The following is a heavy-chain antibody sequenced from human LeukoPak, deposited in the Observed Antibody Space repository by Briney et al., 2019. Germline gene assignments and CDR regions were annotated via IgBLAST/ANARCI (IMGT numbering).Heavy chain of an antibody. D-gene: IGHD3-3*01. V-gene: IGHV3-21*01. CDR3: ASSPDFWSGYPTPRGWFDP. CDR1: GFTFSSYS. CDR2: ISGNGGVT. J-gene: IGHJ5*02. Sequence: GGSLRLSCEASGFTFSSYSISWVRQAPGRGLEWVSLISGNGGVTYYVDSVRGRFTISRDNAKNSLYLQMNSLRAEDTAVYYCASSPDFWSGYPTPRGWFDPWGQGTLVTVSS.